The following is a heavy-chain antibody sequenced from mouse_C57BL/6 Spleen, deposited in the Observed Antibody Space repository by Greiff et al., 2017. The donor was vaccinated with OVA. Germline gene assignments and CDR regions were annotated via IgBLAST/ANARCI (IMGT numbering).Heavy chain of an antibody. CDR3: ARGGYGSSYEGWDD. J-gene: IGHJ2*01. CDR1: GYTFTSYG. V-gene: IGHV1-81*01. D-gene: IGHD1-1*01. Sequence: VHLVESGAELARPGASVKLSCKASGYTFTSYGISWVKQRTGQGLEWIGELYPRSGNTYYNEKFKGKATLTADKSSSTAYMELRSLTSEDSAVDFCARGGYGSSYEGWDDWGKGTTLTVSS. CDR2: LYPRSGNT.